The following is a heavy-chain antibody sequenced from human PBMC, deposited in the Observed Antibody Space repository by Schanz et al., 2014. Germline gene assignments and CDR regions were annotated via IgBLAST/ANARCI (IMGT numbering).Heavy chain of an antibody. CDR3: VRLDVHDY. CDR1: GFTFSTYA. V-gene: IGHV3-72*01. CDR2: ITNKPNNYNT. J-gene: IGHJ4*02. Sequence: EVQLLESGGALVQPGGSLRLSCAASGFTFSTYAMSWVRQAPGKGLEWVGRITNKPNNYNTEYAASVKGRFTISRDDSRNSLYLQMSSLKTEDTAVYYCVRLDVHDYWGQGTLVTVSA. D-gene: IGHD3-16*01.